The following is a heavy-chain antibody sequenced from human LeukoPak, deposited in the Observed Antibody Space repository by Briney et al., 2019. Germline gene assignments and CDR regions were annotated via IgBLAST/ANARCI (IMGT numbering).Heavy chain of an antibody. Sequence: GGSLRLSCAASGFTFSGYSMNWVRQAPGKGLEWVSYLGPSSNAIHYADSVKGRFTISRDNAKNSLYLLMNSLRDDDTAVYYCARAAYSSGPDYWGQGTLVTVSS. CDR2: LGPSSNAI. CDR1: GFTFSGYS. J-gene: IGHJ4*02. V-gene: IGHV3-48*02. D-gene: IGHD6-25*01. CDR3: ARAAYSSGPDY.